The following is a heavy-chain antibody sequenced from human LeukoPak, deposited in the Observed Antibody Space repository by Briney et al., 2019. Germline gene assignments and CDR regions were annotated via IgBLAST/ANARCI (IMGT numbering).Heavy chain of an antibody. J-gene: IGHJ5*02. CDR2: IYHSGST. D-gene: IGHD2-2*01. V-gene: IGHV4-30-2*01. CDR3: ASQHIVVVPAAKLYGWFDP. Sequence: SETLSLTCTVSGGSISSGGYYWSWIRQPPGKGLEWIGYIYHSGSTYYNPSLKSRVTISVDRSKNQFSLKLSSVTAADTAVYYCASQHIVVVPAAKLYGWFDPWGQGTLVTVSS. CDR1: GGSISSGGYY.